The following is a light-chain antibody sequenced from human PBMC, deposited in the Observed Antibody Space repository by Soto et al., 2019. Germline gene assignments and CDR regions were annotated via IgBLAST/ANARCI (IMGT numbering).Light chain of an antibody. Sequence: QSALTQPASVSGSPGQSITISCTGTSSDIASYKFVSWFQHHPGKAPKLLIYEVSNRPSGVSNRFSGSKSGNTASLTISGLQAEDEADYYCSSYTSISTYVFGTGTKLTVL. J-gene: IGLJ1*01. CDR2: EVS. CDR1: SSDIASYKF. CDR3: SSYTSISTYV. V-gene: IGLV2-14*01.